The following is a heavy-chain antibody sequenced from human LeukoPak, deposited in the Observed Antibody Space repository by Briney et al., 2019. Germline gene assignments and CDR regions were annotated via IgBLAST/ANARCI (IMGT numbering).Heavy chain of an antibody. CDR3: ARGTYYDFWSGYYTPDVFDY. D-gene: IGHD3-3*01. J-gene: IGHJ4*02. CDR2: INHSGST. Sequence: SETLSLTCAVYGGSFSGYYWSWIRQPPGKGLEWVGEINHSGSTNYNPSLKSRVTISVDTSKNQFSLKLSSVTAADTAVYYCARGTYYDFWSGYYTPDVFDYWGQGTLVTVSS. V-gene: IGHV4-34*01. CDR1: GGSFSGYY.